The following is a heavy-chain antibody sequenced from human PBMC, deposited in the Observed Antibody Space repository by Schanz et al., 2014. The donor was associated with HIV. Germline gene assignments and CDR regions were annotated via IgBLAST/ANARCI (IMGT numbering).Heavy chain of an antibody. CDR1: GGTFTNYA. V-gene: IGHV1-2*02. Sequence: QVQLVQSGAEVKNPGASVKVSCKTSGGTFTNYAISWVRQAPGQGLEWMGWINPNSGGTNYAQKFQGRVTISRDTSISTAYMEVSRRRSDDTAVYYCASAGFDDSSGYPDYWGQGTLVTVSS. J-gene: IGHJ4*02. CDR2: INPNSGGT. CDR3: ASAGFDDSSGYPDY. D-gene: IGHD3-22*01.